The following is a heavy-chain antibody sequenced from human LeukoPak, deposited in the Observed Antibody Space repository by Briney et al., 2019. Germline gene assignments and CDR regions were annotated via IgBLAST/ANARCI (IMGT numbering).Heavy chain of an antibody. D-gene: IGHD5-18*01. V-gene: IGHV4-34*01. Sequence: SETLSLTCAAYGGSFSGYYWSWIRQPPGKGLEWVGEINHSGTTNYNPSLKSRVTISVDTSKNQFSLKLNSVTAADTAVYYCARGVRSSIYSYGFMNYWGQGTLVTVSS. CDR2: INHSGTT. CDR3: ARGVRSSIYSYGFMNY. J-gene: IGHJ4*02. CDR1: GGSFSGYY.